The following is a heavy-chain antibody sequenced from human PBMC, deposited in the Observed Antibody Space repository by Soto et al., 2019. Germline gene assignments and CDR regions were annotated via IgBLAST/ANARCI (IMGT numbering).Heavy chain of an antibody. CDR3: ARDSGSYSSGWFDP. D-gene: IGHD1-26*01. CDR1: GFTFSNFG. V-gene: IGHV3-33*01. Sequence: QVQPVESGGGVVQPGGSLRLSCAASGFTFSNFGMHWVRQAPGKGLECVAVVWYDGSNKYYADSVKGRFTISRDNSKNTLYLQLNSLRAEDTAVYYCARDSGSYSSGWFDPWGQGTLVAVSS. CDR2: VWYDGSNK. J-gene: IGHJ5*02.